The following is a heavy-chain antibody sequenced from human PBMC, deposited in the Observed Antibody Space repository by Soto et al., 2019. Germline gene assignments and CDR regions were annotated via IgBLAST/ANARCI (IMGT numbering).Heavy chain of an antibody. J-gene: IGHJ6*02. V-gene: IGHV3-23*01. Sequence: GGSLRLSCAASGFTFSSYAMSWVRQAPGKGLEWVSAISGSGGSTYYADSVKGRFTISRDNSKNTLYLQMNSLRAEDTAVYYCARDMAYGDYVEMMNYYYYYGMDVWGQGTTVTVSS. CDR3: ARDMAYGDYVEMMNYYYYYGMDV. CDR2: ISGSGGST. D-gene: IGHD4-17*01. CDR1: GFTFSSYA.